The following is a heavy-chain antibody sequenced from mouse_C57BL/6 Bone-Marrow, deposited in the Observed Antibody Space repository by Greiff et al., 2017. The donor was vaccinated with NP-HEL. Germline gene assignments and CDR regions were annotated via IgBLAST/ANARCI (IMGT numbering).Heavy chain of an antibody. CDR3: TSLYGDY. Sequence: EVQLQQSGAELVRPGASVKLSCTASGFNIKDDNMHWVKQRPEQGLAWIGWIDPENGDTEYASKFQGKATITSDTSSNTAYLQLSSLTSEDTAVYYCTSLYGDYWGQGTTLTVSS. J-gene: IGHJ2*01. D-gene: IGHD1-1*01. CDR2: IDPENGDT. CDR1: GFNIKDDN. V-gene: IGHV14-4*01.